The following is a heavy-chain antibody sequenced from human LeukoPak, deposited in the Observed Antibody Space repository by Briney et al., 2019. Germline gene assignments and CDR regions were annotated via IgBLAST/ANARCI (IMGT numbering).Heavy chain of an antibody. D-gene: IGHD1-20*01. CDR2: INPNSGGT. Sequence: ASVKVSCKASGYTFTGYYMHWVRQAPGQGLEWMGWINPNSGGTNYAQKLQGRVTMTTDTSTSTAYMELRSLRSDDTAVYYCASPTTITGGGLDPWGQGTLVTVSS. V-gene: IGHV1-2*02. CDR3: ASPTTITGGGLDP. CDR1: GYTFTGYY. J-gene: IGHJ5*02.